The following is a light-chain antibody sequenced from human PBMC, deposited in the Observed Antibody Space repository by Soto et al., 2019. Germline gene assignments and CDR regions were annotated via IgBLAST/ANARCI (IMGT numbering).Light chain of an antibody. J-gene: IGLJ2*01. CDR3: GSYAAGASFK. CDR2: DVT. Sequence: QSVLTQPRSVSGSPGQSVTISCTGTSSDVGAYNYVSWHQQHPGKAPKLVIYDVTQRPSGVPDRFSASKSGITASLTSSGLQAEDEADYYCGSYAAGASFKFGGGTKLTVL. V-gene: IGLV2-11*01. CDR1: SSDVGAYNY.